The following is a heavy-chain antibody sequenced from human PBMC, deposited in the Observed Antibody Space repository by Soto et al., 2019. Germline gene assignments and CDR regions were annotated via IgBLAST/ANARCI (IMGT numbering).Heavy chain of an antibody. CDR2: IWYDGSNK. J-gene: IGHJ5*01. CDR1: GFTFSSYG. Sequence: GGSLRLSCAASGFTFSSYGMHWVRQAPGKGLEWVAVIWYDGSNKYYADSVKGRFTISRDNSKNTLYLQMNSLRAEDTAVYYCARDGSPPYCSGGSCYPTYNWFDLWGQGTTVTVSS. V-gene: IGHV3-33*01. D-gene: IGHD2-15*01. CDR3: ARDGSPPYCSGGSCYPTYNWFDL.